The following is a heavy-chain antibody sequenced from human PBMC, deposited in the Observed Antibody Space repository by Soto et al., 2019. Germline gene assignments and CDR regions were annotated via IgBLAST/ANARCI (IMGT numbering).Heavy chain of an antibody. CDR2: ISYDGSNK. J-gene: IGHJ4*02. V-gene: IGHV3-30*18. CDR3: AKDLSVITGTTGEDY. Sequence: ESGGGVVQPGRSLRLSRAASGFTFSSYGMHWVRQAPGKGLEWVAVISYDGSNKYYADSVKGRFTISRDNSKNTLYLQMNSLRAEDTVVYYCAKDLSVITGTTGEDYWGQGTLVTVSS. CDR1: GFTFSSYG. D-gene: IGHD1-20*01.